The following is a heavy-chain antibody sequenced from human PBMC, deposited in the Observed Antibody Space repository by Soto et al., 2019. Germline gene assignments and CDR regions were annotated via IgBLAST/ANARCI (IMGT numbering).Heavy chain of an antibody. Sequence: SVKVSCKASGGTFSSYAISWVRQAPGQGLEWMGGIIPIFGAANYAQKFQGRVTITADESTSTAYMELSSLRSEDTAVYYCATDIVVVPAAGYYYYGMDVWGQGTTVTVSS. V-gene: IGHV1-69*13. D-gene: IGHD2-2*01. CDR1: GGTFSSYA. J-gene: IGHJ6*02. CDR2: IIPIFGAA. CDR3: ATDIVVVPAAGYYYYGMDV.